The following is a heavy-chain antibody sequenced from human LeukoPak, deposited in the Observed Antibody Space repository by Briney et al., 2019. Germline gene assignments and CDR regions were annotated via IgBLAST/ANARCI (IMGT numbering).Heavy chain of an antibody. Sequence: GGSLRLSCAASGFTFSSYAMHWVRQAPGKGLEWVAVISYDGSNKYYADSVKGRFTISRDNSKNTLYLQMNSLRAEDTAVYYCARAGKQQLLSDYWGQGTLVTVSS. V-gene: IGHV3-30-3*01. J-gene: IGHJ4*02. CDR3: ARAGKQQLLSDY. D-gene: IGHD6-13*01. CDR1: GFTFSSYA. CDR2: ISYDGSNK.